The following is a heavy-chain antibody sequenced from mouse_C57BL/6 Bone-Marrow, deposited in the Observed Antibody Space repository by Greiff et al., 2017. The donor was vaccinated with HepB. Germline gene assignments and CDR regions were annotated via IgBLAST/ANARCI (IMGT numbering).Heavy chain of an antibody. J-gene: IGHJ2*01. V-gene: IGHV5-6*01. CDR3: ARDRFDYYFDY. Sequence: VQLKESGGDLVKPGGSLKLSCVASGFTFSTSGMSWVRRTPDKRLEWVATINTGGTYTYYPDSVKGRFTISKDTAKSTLFLQMSSLKSEDTAIYYCARDRFDYYFDYWGQGTTLTVSS. D-gene: IGHD2-14*01. CDR2: INTGGTYT. CDR1: GFTFSTSG.